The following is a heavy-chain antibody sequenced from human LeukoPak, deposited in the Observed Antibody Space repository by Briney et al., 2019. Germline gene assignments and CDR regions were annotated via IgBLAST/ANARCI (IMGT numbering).Heavy chain of an antibody. CDR2: ISYDGSNK. D-gene: IGHD1-26*01. V-gene: IGHV3-30-3*01. CDR1: GFTFSSYA. CDR3: AREAVSGSSTP. Sequence: GSLRLSCAASGFTFSSYAMHWVRQAPGKGLEWVAVISYDGSNKYYADSVKGRFTISRDNSKNTLYLQMNSLRAEDTAVYYCAREAVSGSSTPWGQGTLVTVSS. J-gene: IGHJ5*02.